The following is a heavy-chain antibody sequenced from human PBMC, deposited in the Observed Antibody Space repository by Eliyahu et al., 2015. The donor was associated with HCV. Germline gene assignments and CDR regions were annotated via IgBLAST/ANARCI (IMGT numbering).Heavy chain of an antibody. Sequence: EVQLLESGGGLVQPGGSLRLSCAASGFTFRSYAMTWVRQAPGKGLEWISAMSGSGGGTYYADSVKGRFTISRDISKNTLYLQMNSLRAEDTAVYYCAKEFYYDSSGYYDRFTTSFDPWGQGTLVTVSS. V-gene: IGHV3-23*01. CDR2: MSGSGGGT. CDR1: GFTFRSYA. D-gene: IGHD3-22*01. CDR3: AKEFYYDSSGYYDRFTTSFDP. J-gene: IGHJ5*02.